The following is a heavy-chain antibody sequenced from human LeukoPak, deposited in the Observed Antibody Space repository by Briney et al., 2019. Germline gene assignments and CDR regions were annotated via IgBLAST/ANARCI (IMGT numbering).Heavy chain of an antibody. CDR1: GFTFSSYA. CDR3: ARDGTRSGSYHYPYYDY. CDR2: ISGSGGST. Sequence: GGSLRLSCAASGFTFSSYAMSWDRQAPGKGLEWVSAISGSGGSTYYADSVKGRFTISRDNAKNSLYLQMNSLRAEDTAVYYCARDGTRSGSYHYPYYDYWGQGTLVTVSS. V-gene: IGHV3-23*01. D-gene: IGHD1-26*01. J-gene: IGHJ4*02.